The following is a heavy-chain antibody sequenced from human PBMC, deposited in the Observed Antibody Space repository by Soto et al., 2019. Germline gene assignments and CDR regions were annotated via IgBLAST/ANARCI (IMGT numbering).Heavy chain of an antibody. CDR1: GGSISSGGYY. V-gene: IGHV4-31*03. J-gene: IGHJ6*02. CDR2: IYYST. CDR3: ARDYLASYPAYYYYGMDV. D-gene: IGHD3-16*02. Sequence: QVQLQESGPGLVKPSQTLSLTCTVSGGSISSGGYYWSWIRQHPGKGLEWIGDIYYSTYYNPSLKSRVTISVDTSKNQFSLKLSSVTAADTAVYYCARDYLASYPAYYYYGMDVWGQGTTVTVSS.